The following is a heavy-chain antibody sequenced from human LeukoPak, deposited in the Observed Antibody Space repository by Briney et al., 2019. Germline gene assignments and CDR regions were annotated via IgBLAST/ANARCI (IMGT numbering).Heavy chain of an antibody. Sequence: KAGGSLRLSCAASGFTFSSYSMNWVRQAPGKGLEWVSSISSSSSYIYYADSVKGRFTISRDNAKNSLYLQTNSLRAEDKAVYYCARDRGGYKSSSKWFDPWGQGTLVTVSS. CDR3: ARDRGGYKSSSKWFDP. CDR1: GFTFSSYS. V-gene: IGHV3-21*01. J-gene: IGHJ5*02. CDR2: ISSSSSYI. D-gene: IGHD1-14*01.